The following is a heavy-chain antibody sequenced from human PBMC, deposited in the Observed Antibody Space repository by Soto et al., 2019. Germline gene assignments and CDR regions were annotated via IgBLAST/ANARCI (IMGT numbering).Heavy chain of an antibody. Sequence: QVQLVESGGGVVQPGRSLRLSCAASGFTFSSYGMHWVRQAPGKGLEWVAVISYDGSNKYYADSVKGRFTISRDNSKNTLYLQMNSLRAEDTAVYYCANGAVGTIMFLGSFSFWGQGTLVTVSS. CDR2: ISYDGSNK. J-gene: IGHJ4*02. V-gene: IGHV3-30*18. D-gene: IGHD6-13*01. CDR1: GFTFSSYG. CDR3: ANGAVGTIMFLGSFSF.